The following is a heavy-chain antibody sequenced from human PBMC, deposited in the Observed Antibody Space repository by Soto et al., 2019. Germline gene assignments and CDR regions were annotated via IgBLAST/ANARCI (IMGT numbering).Heavy chain of an antibody. CDR3: NRGSEYDFWSGYL. V-gene: IGHV1-69*06. CDR1: GGTSTRYA. Sequence: QERLVQSGAEVRKPGSSVKVSCKVTGGTSTRYAINWVRQAPGQGLEWMGGIVPKFGTSKYAQKFQGRVTITADTSTNIAYMELRSRRSEDTAVYYCNRGSEYDFWSGYLWGQGTQVSVSS. CDR2: IVPKFGTS. D-gene: IGHD3-3*01. J-gene: IGHJ4*02.